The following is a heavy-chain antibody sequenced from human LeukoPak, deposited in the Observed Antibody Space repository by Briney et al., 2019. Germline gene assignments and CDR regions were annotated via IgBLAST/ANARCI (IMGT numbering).Heavy chain of an antibody. V-gene: IGHV3-33*01. CDR1: GFTFNSYG. Sequence: GGSLRLSCAASGFTFNSYGMHWVRQAPGKGLGWVAVIWYDGSNNCYADSVKGRFTISRDNSKNTLYLEMNSLSAEDTAVYYCARGTSGSHLYSFDLWGQGTMVTVSS. D-gene: IGHD1-26*01. CDR3: ARGTSGSHLYSFDL. J-gene: IGHJ3*01. CDR2: IWYDGSNN.